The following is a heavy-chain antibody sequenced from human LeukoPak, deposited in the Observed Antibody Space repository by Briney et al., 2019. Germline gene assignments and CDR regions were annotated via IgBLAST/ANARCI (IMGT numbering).Heavy chain of an antibody. D-gene: IGHD2-2*01. CDR3: ARQGYCSSTSCYLKNWFDP. J-gene: IGHJ5*02. CDR1: DYSISSRYY. Sequence: PSETLSLTCTVSDYSISSRYYWGWIRQPPGKGLEWIGSIYHSGSTYYNPSLKSRVTISVDTSKNQFSLKLSSVTAADTAVYYCARQGYCSSTSCYLKNWFDPWGQGTLVTVSS. CDR2: IYHSGST. V-gene: IGHV4-38-2*02.